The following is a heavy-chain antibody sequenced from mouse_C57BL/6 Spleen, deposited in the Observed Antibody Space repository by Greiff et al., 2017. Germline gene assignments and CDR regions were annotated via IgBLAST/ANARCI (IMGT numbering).Heavy chain of an antibody. D-gene: IGHD4-1*01. V-gene: IGHV1-15*01. Sequence: QVQLKQSGAELVRPGASVTLSCKASGYTFTDYEMHWVKQTPVHGLEWIGAIDPETGGTAYTQKFKGKAILTADKSSSTAYMELRSLTSEDSAVYYCTRRRWDDYWGQGTTLTVSS. CDR1: GYTFTDYE. CDR3: TRRRWDDY. J-gene: IGHJ2*01. CDR2: IDPETGGT.